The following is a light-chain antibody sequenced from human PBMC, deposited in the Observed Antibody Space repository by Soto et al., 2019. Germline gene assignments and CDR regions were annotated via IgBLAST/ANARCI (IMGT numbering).Light chain of an antibody. Sequence: QIVESGSTVDLCGRRIITNKSRGSQTIRSWLAWYQQKPGKAPKLLIYKASTLNSGCPSRFSCIGSGTAYTIGMRCLHPYESATHICEGSCRSAETVGEGTRVDIK. J-gene: IGKJ1*01. CDR3: EGSCRSAET. V-gene: IGKV1-5*03. CDR2: KAS. CDR1: QTIRSW.